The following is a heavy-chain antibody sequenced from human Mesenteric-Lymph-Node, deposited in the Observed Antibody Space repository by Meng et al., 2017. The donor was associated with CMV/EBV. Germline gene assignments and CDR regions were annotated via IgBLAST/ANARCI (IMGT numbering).Heavy chain of an antibody. CDR2: IKQDGSEK. V-gene: IGHV3-7*01. D-gene: IGHD3-22*01. J-gene: IGHJ3*02. CDR3: ARMTYYDNTGYALNAFDI. Sequence: GESLKISCAASGFTFSSYWMSWVRQAPGKGLEWVANIKQDGSEKYYVDSVKGRFTISRDNAKNSLYLQMNSLRAEDTAVYYCARMTYYDNTGYALNAFDIWGQGTMVTVSS. CDR1: GFTFSSYW.